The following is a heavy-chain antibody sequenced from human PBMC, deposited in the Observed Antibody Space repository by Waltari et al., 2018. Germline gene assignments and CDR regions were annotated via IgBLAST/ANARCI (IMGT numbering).Heavy chain of an antibody. V-gene: IGHV4-59*01. D-gene: IGHD2-2*01. CDR1: GGSISTYY. J-gene: IGHJ3*01. CDR3: ARTLPAVSHAFDF. Sequence: QVQLQESGPGLVKPSETLSLTCTVSGGSISTYYWSWIRQPPGKELEWIGYIYSSGSAYSSPSLKSRVTISVDTSKNQFSLKLNSVPAADTAVYYCARTLPAVSHAFDFWGHGTMVTVSS. CDR2: IYSSGSA.